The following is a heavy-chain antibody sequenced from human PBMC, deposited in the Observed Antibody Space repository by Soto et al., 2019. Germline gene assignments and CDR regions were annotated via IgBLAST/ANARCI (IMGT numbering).Heavy chain of an antibody. CDR2: INAGNGNT. Sequence: SVKVSCKASGYTFTSYAMHWVRQAPGQRLEWMGWINAGNGNTKYSQKFQGRVTITRDTSASTAYMELRSLRSDDTGVYYCARDGSSLGYAMDVWGRGTTVTVSS. J-gene: IGHJ6*02. CDR3: ARDGSSLGYAMDV. V-gene: IGHV1-3*01. D-gene: IGHD3-10*01. CDR1: GYTFTSYA.